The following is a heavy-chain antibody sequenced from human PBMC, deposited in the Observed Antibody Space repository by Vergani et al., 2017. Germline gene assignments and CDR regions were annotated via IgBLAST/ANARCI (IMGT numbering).Heavy chain of an antibody. CDR2: IRGSGGST. CDR3: AKDLTGGGSSGYYPPSFDY. J-gene: IGHJ4*02. V-gene: IGHV3-23*01. CDR1: GFPFSSYV. Sequence: EVQPLESGGGLVQPGGSLRLSCAASGFPFSSYVTNWVRPAPGKGREWVSLIRGSGGSTYYADSVKGRFTISRDNSRNTLYLQLNRLRAEDTAIYYCAKDLTGGGSSGYYPPSFDYWGQGTLVTVSS. D-gene: IGHD3-22*01.